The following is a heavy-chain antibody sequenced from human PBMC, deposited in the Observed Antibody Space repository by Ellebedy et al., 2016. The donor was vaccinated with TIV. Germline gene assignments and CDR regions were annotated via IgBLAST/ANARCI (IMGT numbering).Heavy chain of an antibody. V-gene: IGHV4-34*01. Sequence: MPSETLSLTCAVYGEPFSGYFWSWVRQPPGKGLEWIAEINHSGTATYNRSLKSRITISIDTSKHQSSLALRSVTAADTAVYYCARLRYFYASGPKYSYYGMDVWGQGTTVTVSS. D-gene: IGHD3-10*01. J-gene: IGHJ6*01. CDR1: GEPFSGYF. CDR2: INHSGTA. CDR3: ARLRYFYASGPKYSYYGMDV.